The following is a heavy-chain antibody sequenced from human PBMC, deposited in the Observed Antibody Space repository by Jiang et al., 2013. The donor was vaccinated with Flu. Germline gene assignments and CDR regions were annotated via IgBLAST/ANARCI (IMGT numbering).Heavy chain of an antibody. D-gene: IGHD1-26*01. J-gene: IGHJ4*02. V-gene: IGHV6-1*01. CDR3: SRDQSGNLIFDY. CDR2: TYYRSKWNN. Sequence: SQTLSLTCAISGDRVSSKSAAWNWIRQSPSRGLEWLGRTYYRSKWNNNYAASVRSRITINPDTSKNQFSLQLNSVTPEDTAVYYCSRDQSGNLIFDYWGQGNLVTVSS. CDR1: GDRVSSKSAA.